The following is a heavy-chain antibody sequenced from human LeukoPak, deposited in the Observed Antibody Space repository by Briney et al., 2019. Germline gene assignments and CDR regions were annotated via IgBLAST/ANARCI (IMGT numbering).Heavy chain of an antibody. Sequence: ASVKVSCKASGYTFTSYGISWVRQAPGQGLEWMGWISAYNGNTNYAQKLQGRVTMTTDTSTSTAYMELRSLRSDDTAVYYCARDTGLPNSEWELHAFDYWGQGTLVTVSS. D-gene: IGHD1-26*01. CDR2: ISAYNGNT. J-gene: IGHJ4*02. CDR1: GYTFTSYG. CDR3: ARDTGLPNSEWELHAFDY. V-gene: IGHV1-18*01.